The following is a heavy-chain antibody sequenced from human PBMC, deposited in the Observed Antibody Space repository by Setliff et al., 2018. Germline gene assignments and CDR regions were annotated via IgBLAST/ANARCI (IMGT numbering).Heavy chain of an antibody. V-gene: IGHV1-8*01. CDR2: MNPNSGNT. CDR3: ARDGTNYYDSSGYYVLGFMDV. D-gene: IGHD3-22*01. CDR1: GYTFTSYD. Sequence: ASVKVSCKASGYTFTSYDINWVRQATGQGLEWMGWMNPNSGNTGYAQKFQGRVTMTRNTSISTAYMELSSLRSEDTAVYYCARDGTNYYDSSGYYVLGFMDVWGQGTTVTVSS. J-gene: IGHJ6*02.